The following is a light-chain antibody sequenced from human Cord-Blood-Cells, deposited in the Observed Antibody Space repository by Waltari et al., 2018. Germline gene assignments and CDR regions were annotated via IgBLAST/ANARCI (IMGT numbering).Light chain of an antibody. V-gene: IGKV1-9*01. J-gene: IGKJ3*01. CDR1: QGISSY. Sequence: DIQLTQSPSFLSASVGDRVTITCRASQGISSYLAWYQQKPGKAPKLLIYAASTLQSGVPSRFGGSGSGTEFTLTISSLQPEDLATYYCQQLNSYPPLTFGPGTKVDI. CDR3: QQLNSYPPLT. CDR2: AAS.